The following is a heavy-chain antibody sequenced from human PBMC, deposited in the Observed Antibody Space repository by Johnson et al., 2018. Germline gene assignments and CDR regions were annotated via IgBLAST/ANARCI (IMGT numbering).Heavy chain of an antibody. Sequence: QVQLQQWGAGLLKPSETLSLTCAVYGGSFSGYYWSWIRQPPGKGLEWIGEINHSGSTNYNPSLKSRVTISVDTSKNQFSLKLSSVTAADTAVYYCARGGEDFTMVRGVIKGYYYYYRDVWGKGTTVPVSS. CDR1: GGSFSGYY. CDR3: ARGGEDFTMVRGVIKGYYYYYRDV. V-gene: IGHV4-34*01. CDR2: INHSGST. D-gene: IGHD3-10*01. J-gene: IGHJ6*03.